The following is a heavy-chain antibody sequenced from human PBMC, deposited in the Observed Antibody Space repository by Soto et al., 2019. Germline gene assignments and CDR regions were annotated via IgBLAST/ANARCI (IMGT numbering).Heavy chain of an antibody. CDR1: GGTFSSYA. J-gene: IGHJ6*02. Sequence: QVQLVQSGAEVKKPGSSVKVSCKASGGTFSSYAISWVRQAPGQGLEWMGGIIPIFGTANYAQKFQGRVTITVDEATSTAYMELSSLRSEDTAVYYCASPGDSSGYYSAYYYGMDVWGQGTTVTVSS. CDR3: ASPGDSSGYYSAYYYGMDV. CDR2: IIPIFGTA. V-gene: IGHV1-69*01. D-gene: IGHD3-22*01.